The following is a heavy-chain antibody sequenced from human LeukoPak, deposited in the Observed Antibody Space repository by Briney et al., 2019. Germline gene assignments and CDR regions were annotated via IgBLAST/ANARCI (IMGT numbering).Heavy chain of an antibody. Sequence: GESLKISCKGSGYSFTSYWIGWVRQMPGKGLEWMGFIYPGDSDTRYSPYFQGQVTISADKSINTAYLQWSSLKAWDTAVYYCARPARLLDAFDIWGQGTMVTVSS. V-gene: IGHV5-51*01. CDR1: GYSFTSYW. CDR3: ARPARLLDAFDI. CDR2: IYPGDSDT. D-gene: IGHD2-21*02. J-gene: IGHJ3*02.